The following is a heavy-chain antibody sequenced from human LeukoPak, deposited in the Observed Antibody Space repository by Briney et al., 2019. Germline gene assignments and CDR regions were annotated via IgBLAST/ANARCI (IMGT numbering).Heavy chain of an antibody. J-gene: IGHJ4*02. CDR3: ASFPSWSGYSYGHLDFDY. CDR2: ISSSSSTI. CDR1: GFTFSSYS. V-gene: IGHV3-48*02. D-gene: IGHD5-18*01. Sequence: GGALRLSCAASGFTFSSYSMNWVRHAPGKGLEWVSYISSSSSTIYYADSVKGRFTISRDNAKNSLYLQMNSLRDEDTAVYYCASFPSWSGYSYGHLDFDYWGQGTLVTVSS.